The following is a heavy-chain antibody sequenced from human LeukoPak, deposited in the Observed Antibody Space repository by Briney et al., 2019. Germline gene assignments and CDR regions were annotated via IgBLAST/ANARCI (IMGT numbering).Heavy chain of an antibody. CDR1: GFTFSSYA. CDR3: ARAVIGPDY. J-gene: IGHJ4*02. CDR2: ISYDGSNK. D-gene: IGHD3-16*02. V-gene: IGHV3-30*04. Sequence: GALRLSCAASGFTFSSYAMHWVRQAPGKGLEWVAVISYDGSNKYYADSVKGRFTIPRDNSKNTLYLQMNSLRAEDTAVYYCARAVIGPDYWGQGTLVTVSP.